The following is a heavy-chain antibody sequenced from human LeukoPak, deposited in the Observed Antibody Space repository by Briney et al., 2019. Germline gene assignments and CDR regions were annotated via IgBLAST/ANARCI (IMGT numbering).Heavy chain of an antibody. CDR3: AKTVGGRPYYFDY. D-gene: IGHD3-10*01. CDR1: GFTFSSYA. Sequence: QAGGSLRLSSAASGFTFSSYAMSWVRQAPGKWLEWVSAISGSGGSTNYAHSVKGRFTISRDNSKNTLYLQMNSLRAEDTAVYYCAKTVGGRPYYFDYWGQGTLVTVSS. CDR2: ISGSGGST. J-gene: IGHJ4*02. V-gene: IGHV3-23*01.